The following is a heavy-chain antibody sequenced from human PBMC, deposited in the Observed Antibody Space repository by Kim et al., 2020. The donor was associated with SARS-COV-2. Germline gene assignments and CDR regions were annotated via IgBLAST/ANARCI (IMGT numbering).Heavy chain of an antibody. CDR3: ARSDYYGPPRFDY. J-gene: IGHJ4*02. D-gene: IGHD3-10*01. V-gene: IGHV1-3*01. Sequence: YSRTIQGRVTITRDPSASTAYMELSSLGSEDTAVYYCARSDYYGPPRFDYWGQGTLVTVSS.